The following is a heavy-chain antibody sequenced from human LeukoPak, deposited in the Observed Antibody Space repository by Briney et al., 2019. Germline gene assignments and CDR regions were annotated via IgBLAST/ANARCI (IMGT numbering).Heavy chain of an antibody. Sequence: ASVKVSCKASVYTFTGYYMHWVRQAPGQGLEWMGWINPNSGGTNYAQKFQGRVTMTRDTSISTAYMELSRLRSDDAAVYYCARSRVNRRYYYDSSGYPNPLGYWGQGTLVTVSS. D-gene: IGHD3-22*01. CDR2: INPNSGGT. CDR1: VYTFTGYY. J-gene: IGHJ4*02. CDR3: ARSRVNRRYYYDSSGYPNPLGY. V-gene: IGHV1-2*02.